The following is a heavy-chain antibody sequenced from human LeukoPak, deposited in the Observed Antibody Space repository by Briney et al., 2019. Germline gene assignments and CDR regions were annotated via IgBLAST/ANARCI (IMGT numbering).Heavy chain of an antibody. CDR3: ARLGPMYQLLRAFDY. J-gene: IGHJ4*02. V-gene: IGHV3-7*01. Sequence: PGGSLRLSCAASGFTFSSYWMSWVRQAPGKGLEWVANIKQDGSEKYYVDSLKGRFTISRDNAKNSLYLQMNSLRADDTAVYYCARLGPMYQLLRAFDYWGQGTLVTVPS. D-gene: IGHD2-2*01. CDR2: IKQDGSEK. CDR1: GFTFSSYW.